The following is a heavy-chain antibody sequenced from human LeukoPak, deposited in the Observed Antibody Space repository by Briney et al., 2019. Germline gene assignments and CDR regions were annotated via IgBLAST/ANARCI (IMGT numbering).Heavy chain of an antibody. J-gene: IGHJ4*02. CDR3: AKDQYDSSGPFDN. Sequence: GGSLRLSCAASGFTFSNYAMSWVRQAPGKGLEWVSVISSSGGNTYYADSVKGRFTMSRDNSKNTLDLQLNSLRAEDTAVYYCAKDQYDSSGPFDNWGQGTLVTVSS. D-gene: IGHD3-22*01. CDR1: GFTFSNYA. CDR2: ISSSGGNT. V-gene: IGHV3-23*01.